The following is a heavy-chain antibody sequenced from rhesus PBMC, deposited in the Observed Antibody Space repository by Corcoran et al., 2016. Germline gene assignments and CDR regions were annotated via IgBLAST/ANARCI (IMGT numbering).Heavy chain of an antibody. J-gene: IGHJ4*01. D-gene: IGHD4-23*01. V-gene: IGHV1-180*01. CDR1: GYTCTSYY. CDR2: ISPYKGTK. Sequence: QVQLVQSGSEIKQPGASVRLSCKAYGYTCTSYYMHWVRQAPGQGLEWVGRISPYKGTKGYAQNFQDRVTMTTGTPTSTGYMGQSSLRSEDTAVYYCTRSKGTVTTSDYWGQGVLVTVSS. CDR3: TRSKGTVTTSDY.